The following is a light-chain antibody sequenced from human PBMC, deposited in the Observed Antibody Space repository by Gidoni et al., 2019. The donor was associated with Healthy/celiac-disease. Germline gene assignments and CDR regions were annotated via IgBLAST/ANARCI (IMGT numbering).Light chain of an antibody. J-gene: IGKJ1*01. CDR1: QDISNY. Sequence: DIKMTQSPSSLSASVGDRVTITCQASQDISNYLNWYQQKPGKAPKLLIYDASNFETGVPSRFSGSGSGTDFTFTISSRQPEDIATYYCQQYDNLPPKTFGQGTKVEIK. CDR3: QQYDNLPPKT. CDR2: DAS. V-gene: IGKV1-33*01.